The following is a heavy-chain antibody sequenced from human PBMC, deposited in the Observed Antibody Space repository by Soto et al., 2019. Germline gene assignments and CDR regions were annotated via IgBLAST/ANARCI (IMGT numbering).Heavy chain of an antibody. Sequence: EVQLLESGGGVVQPGGSLRLSCVASGFNFKKFAMAWVRQAPGEGLEWVSGISCCGGSTSYADSVKGRFSIARDDSKNTLSLQMNSLRVEDTAQYYCAKADGERCLVTHLDNWGQGTLVTVS. D-gene: IGHD6-19*01. CDR1: GFNFKKFA. V-gene: IGHV3-23*01. CDR3: AKADGERCLVTHLDN. CDR2: ISCCGGST. J-gene: IGHJ4*02.